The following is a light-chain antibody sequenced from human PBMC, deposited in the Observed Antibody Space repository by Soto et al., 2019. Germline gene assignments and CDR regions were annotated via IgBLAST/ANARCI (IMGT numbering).Light chain of an antibody. V-gene: IGLV1-47*03. CDR3: AAWDDSLIGHV. J-gene: IGLJ3*02. CDR2: RND. Sequence: QSVLTQPPSASGTPGQRVTISCSGSSSNIGRNYVYWYQQLPGTAPKLLIFRNDRRPSGVPDRFSGSQSGTSASLAISGLWSEDEADYYCAAWDDSLIGHVFGGGNQLTVL. CDR1: SSNIGRNY.